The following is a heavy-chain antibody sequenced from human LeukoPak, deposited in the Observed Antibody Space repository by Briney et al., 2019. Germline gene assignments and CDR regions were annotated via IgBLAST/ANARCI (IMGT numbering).Heavy chain of an antibody. V-gene: IGHV3-74*01. CDR2: IKSDGTLT. Sequence: GGSLRLSCAASGFSIRTYYMSWVRQAPGEGLVWVSRIKSDGTLTNYADSVRGRFTISRDDAKNTLYLQMNSLRAEDTAVYYCTREIAVVPAASLGYWGQGTLVTVSS. J-gene: IGHJ4*02. CDR3: TREIAVVPAASLGY. D-gene: IGHD2-2*01. CDR1: GFSIRTYY.